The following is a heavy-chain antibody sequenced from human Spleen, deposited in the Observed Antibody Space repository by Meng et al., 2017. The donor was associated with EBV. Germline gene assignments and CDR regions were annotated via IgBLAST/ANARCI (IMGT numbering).Heavy chain of an antibody. CDR3: ARGTGTGWYDY. D-gene: IGHD1-7*01. Sequence: QGQLVQSWSELKEPGASVKVSCKASGYTFTSVGVNWVRQAPGQGLEWMGWINTETGSPMYAQDFTGRFVFSLDTSVHTAYLQITSLKAEDTAVYYCARGTGTGWYDYWGQGTLVTVSS. CDR1: GYTFTSVG. CDR2: INTETGSP. V-gene: IGHV7-4-1*02. J-gene: IGHJ4*02.